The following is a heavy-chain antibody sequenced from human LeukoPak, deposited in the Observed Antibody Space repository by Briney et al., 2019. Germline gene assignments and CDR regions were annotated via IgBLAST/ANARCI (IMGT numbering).Heavy chain of an antibody. Sequence: PGGSLRLSCAASGFTFDDYAMHWVRQAPGKGLEWVSGISWNSGSIGYADSVKGRFTISRDNAKNSLYLQMNSLRAEDTALYYCAKDMWYYDSTLRMVDAFDIWGQGTMVTVSS. J-gene: IGHJ3*02. D-gene: IGHD3-22*01. CDR1: GFTFDDYA. CDR3: AKDMWYYDSTLRMVDAFDI. V-gene: IGHV3-9*01. CDR2: ISWNSGSI.